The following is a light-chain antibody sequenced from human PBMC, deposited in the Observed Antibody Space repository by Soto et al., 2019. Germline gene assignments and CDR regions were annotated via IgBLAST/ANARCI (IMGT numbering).Light chain of an antibody. V-gene: IGKV1-5*03. J-gene: IGKJ1*01. CDR3: QQYNSYRA. CDR2: KAS. Sequence: DIQMTQSPSSLSASFGDRVTITCRASQSIGSWLAWHQQKPGRAPKLLISKASSLESGVPSRFSGSGFGTEFTLTISSLQPDDFATYYCQQYNSYRAFGQGTKVDIK. CDR1: QSIGSW.